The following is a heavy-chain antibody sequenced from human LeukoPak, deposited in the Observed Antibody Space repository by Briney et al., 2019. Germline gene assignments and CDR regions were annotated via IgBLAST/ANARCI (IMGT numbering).Heavy chain of an antibody. Sequence: SVKVSCKASGGTVSSYAISWVRQAPGHRLEWMGRIIHILGIANYAQKFQRRVTITADKSTSTAYTELSSLRSEDTAVYYCARDSEVVAQHWGQGTPVTVSS. D-gene: IGHD2-15*01. CDR1: GGTVSSYA. V-gene: IGHV1-69*04. CDR2: IIHILGIA. CDR3: ARDSEVVAQH. J-gene: IGHJ1*01.